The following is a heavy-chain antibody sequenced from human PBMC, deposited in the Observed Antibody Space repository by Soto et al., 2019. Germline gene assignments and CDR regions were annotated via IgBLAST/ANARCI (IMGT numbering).Heavy chain of an antibody. CDR3: ARPLWRDDYNWGYFDL. Sequence: QVQLVESGGGVVQPGRSLRLSCAAAGFTFSSYAMHWVRQAPGKGQEWVADISYDGSNKYYADSVKGRFTISRDNSKNTLYLQMNSLRAEDTAGYYCARPLWRDDYNWGYFDLWGRGTLVTVSS. CDR1: GFTFSSYA. D-gene: IGHD4-4*01. CDR2: ISYDGSNK. V-gene: IGHV3-30-3*01. J-gene: IGHJ2*01.